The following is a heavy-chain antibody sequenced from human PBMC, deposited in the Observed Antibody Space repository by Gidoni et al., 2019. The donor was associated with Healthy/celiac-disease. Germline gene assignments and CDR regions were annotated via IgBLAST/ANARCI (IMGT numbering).Heavy chain of an antibody. CDR3: ARAITFLRLGEFWFDP. J-gene: IGHJ5*02. D-gene: IGHD3-16*01. V-gene: IGHV4-34*01. CDR2: INHSGST. CDR1: GGSFSGYY. Sequence: QVQLQQWGAGLLKPSETLSLTCAVYGGSFSGYYWSWIRQPPGKGLEWIGEINHSGSTNYNPSLKSRVTISVDTSKNQFSLKLSSVTAADTAVYYCARAITFLRLGEFWFDPWGQGTLVTVTS.